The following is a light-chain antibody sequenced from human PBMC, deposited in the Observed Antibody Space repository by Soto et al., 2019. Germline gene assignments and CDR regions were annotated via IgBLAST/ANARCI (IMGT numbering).Light chain of an antibody. CDR3: QQSYSTLLFT. V-gene: IGKV1-39*01. Sequence: DIQMTQSPSSLSASVGDRVTITCRASQSISSYLNWYQQKPGKAPKLLIYAASSLQSGVPSRFNCSGSGTDFTLTISSLQPEDFATYYCQQSYSTLLFTFGPGTKVDIK. CDR1: QSISSY. CDR2: AAS. J-gene: IGKJ3*01.